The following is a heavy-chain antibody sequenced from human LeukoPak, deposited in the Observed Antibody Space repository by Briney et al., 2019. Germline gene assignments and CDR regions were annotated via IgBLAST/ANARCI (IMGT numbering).Heavy chain of an antibody. CDR1: GFIFRNYA. D-gene: IGHD3-3*01. CDR3: AKVGFWSGYYTEYYYYMDV. J-gene: IGHJ6*03. CDR2: IWGSGDRA. V-gene: IGHV3-23*01. Sequence: GGSLTLSCAASGFIFRNYAMNWVRQAPGKGLEWVSNIWGSGDRAYYADSVKGRFIISRDNSKNTLYLQMSGLRADDTAVYYCAKVGFWSGYYTEYYYYMDVWGKGTTVTVSS.